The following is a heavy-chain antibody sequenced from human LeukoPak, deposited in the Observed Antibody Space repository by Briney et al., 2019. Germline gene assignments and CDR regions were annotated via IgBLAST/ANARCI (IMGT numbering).Heavy chain of an antibody. CDR2: INPNSGGT. CDR3: ARVGNYDFWSGYQSDFDY. J-gene: IGHJ4*02. D-gene: IGHD3-3*01. V-gene: IGHV1-2*02. Sequence: ASVKVSCKASGYTFTSYDINWVRQAPGQGLEWMGWINPNSGGTNYAQKFQGRVTMTRDTSISTAYMELSRLRSDDTAVYYCARVGNYDFWSGYQSDFDYWGQGTLVTVSS. CDR1: GYTFTSYD.